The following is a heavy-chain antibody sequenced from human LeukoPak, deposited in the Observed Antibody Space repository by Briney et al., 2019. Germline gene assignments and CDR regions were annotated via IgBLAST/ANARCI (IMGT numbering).Heavy chain of an antibody. CDR2: INWNGGST. D-gene: IGHD5-12*01. J-gene: IGHJ5*02. CDR3: VRMRHSGYDSYNWFDP. V-gene: IGHV3-20*04. Sequence: GGSLRLSCAVSGFTSDDYGMSWVRQAPGKGLEWVSGINWNGGSTSYADSVKGRFTTSRDNAKKSLYLQMNSLRAEDTAFYYCVRMRHSGYDSYNWFDPWGQGTLVTVSS. CDR1: GFTSDDYG.